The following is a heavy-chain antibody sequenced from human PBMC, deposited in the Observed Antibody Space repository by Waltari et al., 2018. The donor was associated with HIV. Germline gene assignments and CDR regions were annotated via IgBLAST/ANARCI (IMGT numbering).Heavy chain of an antibody. V-gene: IGHV4-31*03. CDR1: GGSIGIGPYY. J-gene: IGHJ6*02. Sequence: QVQLQESGPGLVRPPQTLSLTCTVSGGSIGIGPYYWSWTRQHPGKGLEWIGYIYDSGYTSYNPSRQRRVARSVETSKNQFSLRLNSVTAADTAVYYCARGWDTARVAGDYFGMDVWGQGTTVTVSS. CDR3: ARGWDTARVAGDYFGMDV. D-gene: IGHD5-18*01. CDR2: IYDSGYT.